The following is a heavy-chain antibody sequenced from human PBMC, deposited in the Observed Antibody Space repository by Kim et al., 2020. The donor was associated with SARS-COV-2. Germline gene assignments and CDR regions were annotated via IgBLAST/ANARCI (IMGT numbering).Heavy chain of an antibody. D-gene: IGHD2-15*01. CDR3: ARDARWPQYGVDV. Sequence: STPSRKGRVTRSVEPAKNQFSLKLSSVTAADTAVYYCARDARWPQYGVDVWGQGTTVTVSS. J-gene: IGHJ6*02. V-gene: IGHV4-39*07.